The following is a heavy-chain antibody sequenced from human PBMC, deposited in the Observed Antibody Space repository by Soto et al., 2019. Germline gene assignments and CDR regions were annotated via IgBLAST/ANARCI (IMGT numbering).Heavy chain of an antibody. V-gene: IGHV4-59*01. CDR1: GGSISSEY. CDR2: IYYSGST. J-gene: IGHJ4*02. CDR3: ARGFSWCSGGSCYYPYFDY. D-gene: IGHD2-15*01. Sequence: SETLSLTCTVSGGSISSEYWSWIRQPPGKGLEWIGYIYYSGSTNYNPSLKSRVTISVDTSKNQFSLKLSSLRSEDTAVYYCARGFSWCSGGSCYYPYFDYWGQETLVTVSS.